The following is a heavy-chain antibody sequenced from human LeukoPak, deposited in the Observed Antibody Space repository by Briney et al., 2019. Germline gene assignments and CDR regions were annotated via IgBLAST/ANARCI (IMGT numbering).Heavy chain of an antibody. CDR3: ARIAVAGAISSNFDY. Sequence: GGSLRLSCAASGFTFSSHGMNWVRQAPGKGLEWVSGISGSGGNTYYADSVKGRFTISRDNSKNTLYLHMNSLRAEDTAVYYCARIAVAGAISSNFDYWGQGTLVTVSS. V-gene: IGHV3-23*01. D-gene: IGHD6-19*01. CDR2: ISGSGGNT. J-gene: IGHJ4*02. CDR1: GFTFSSHG.